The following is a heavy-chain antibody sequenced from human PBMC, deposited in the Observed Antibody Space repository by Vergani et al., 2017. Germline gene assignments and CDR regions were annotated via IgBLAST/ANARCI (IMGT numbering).Heavy chain of an antibody. CDR2: IIPIFGTA. V-gene: IGHV1-69*01. Sequence: QVQLVQSGAEVKKPGSSVKVSCKASGGTFSSYAISWVRQAPGQGLEWMGGIIPIFGTANYAQKFQGRVTITADESTSTAYMELSSLRSDDTAVYYCARRYITIFGVVIIRGYYYYGMDVWGQGTTVTVSS. J-gene: IGHJ6*02. CDR3: ARRYITIFGVVIIRGYYYYGMDV. D-gene: IGHD3-3*01. CDR1: GGTFSSYA.